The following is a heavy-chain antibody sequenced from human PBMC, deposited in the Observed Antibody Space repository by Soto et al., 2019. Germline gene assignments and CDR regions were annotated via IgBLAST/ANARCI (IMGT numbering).Heavy chain of an antibody. CDR1: GGSISSSSYY. D-gene: IGHD3-10*01. Sequence: QLQLQESGPGLVKPSETLSLTCTVSGGSISSSSYYWGWIRQPPGKGLEWIGIIYYSGNTYYNPSLKSRVTMSVDTSKNQFSLKLSSVTAADTAVYYCARRPGASVYYYYGLDVWGQGTTVTVSS. J-gene: IGHJ6*02. CDR3: ARRPGASVYYYYGLDV. V-gene: IGHV4-39*01. CDR2: IYYSGNT.